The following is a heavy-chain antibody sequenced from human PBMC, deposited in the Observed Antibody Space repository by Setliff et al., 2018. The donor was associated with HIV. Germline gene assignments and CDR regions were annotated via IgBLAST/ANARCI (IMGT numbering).Heavy chain of an antibody. CDR1: GGSINSSTYY. D-gene: IGHD6-13*01. J-gene: IGHJ5*02. V-gene: IGHV4-39*01. CDR2: IYYSGST. CDR3: AQHIRGQQLNWFDP. Sequence: PSETLSLTCTVSGGSINSSTYYWGWIRQPPGKGLEWIGTIYYSGSTYYNPSLKSRVTISVDTSKNQFSLKLNSVTAADTAVYYCAQHIRGQQLNWFDPWGQGTLVTVSS.